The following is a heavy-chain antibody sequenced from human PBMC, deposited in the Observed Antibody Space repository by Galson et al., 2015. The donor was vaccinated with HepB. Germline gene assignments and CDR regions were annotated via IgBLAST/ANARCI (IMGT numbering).Heavy chain of an antibody. CDR3: ARGQDTDYDAKTGLEY. J-gene: IGHJ4*02. CDR1: GFIVSSHH. V-gene: IGHV3-66*01. D-gene: IGHD4-17*01. Sequence: SLRLSCAASGFIVSSHHMSWVRQAPGKGLEWVSAHFSGYNTNYADAVKGRFTISRDNSKNTVYLQMNSLRGEDTAVYYCARGQDTDYDAKTGLEYWGQGTLVTVSS. CDR2: HFSGYNT.